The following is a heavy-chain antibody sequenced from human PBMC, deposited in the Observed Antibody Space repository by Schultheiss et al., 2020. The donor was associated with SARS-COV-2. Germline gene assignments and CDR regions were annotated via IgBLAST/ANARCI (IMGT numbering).Heavy chain of an antibody. D-gene: IGHD1-26*01. J-gene: IGHJ5*02. CDR1: GYSISSGYY. V-gene: IGHV4-38-2*02. CDR2: IYHSGST. Sequence: SETLSLTCAVSGYSISSGYYWGWIRQPPGKGLEWIGSIYHSGSTYYNPSLKSRVTISVDTSKNQFSLKLSSVTAADTAVYYCARDLRAVGATTPYNWFDPWGQGTLVTVSS. CDR3: ARDLRAVGATTPYNWFDP.